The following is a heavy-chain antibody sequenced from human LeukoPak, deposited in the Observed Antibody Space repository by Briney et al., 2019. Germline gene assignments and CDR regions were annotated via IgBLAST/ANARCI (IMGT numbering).Heavy chain of an antibody. D-gene: IGHD3-10*01. CDR3: ARDLNYGSGSPPWDAFDI. Sequence: SETLSLTCAVYGGSFSGYYWSWIRQPPGKGLEWIGEINHSGSTNYNPSLKSRVTISVDTSKNQFSLKLSSVTAADTAVYYCARDLNYGSGSPPWDAFDIWGQGTMVTVSS. CDR1: GGSFSGYY. J-gene: IGHJ3*02. V-gene: IGHV4-34*01. CDR2: INHSGST.